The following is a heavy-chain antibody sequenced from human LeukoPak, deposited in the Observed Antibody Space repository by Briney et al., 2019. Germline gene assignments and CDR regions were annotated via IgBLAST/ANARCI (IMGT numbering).Heavy chain of an antibody. J-gene: IGHJ3*02. D-gene: IGHD1-1*01. CDR1: GFTFSSYW. Sequence: GGSLRLSCAASGFTFSSYWMHWVRQAPGKGLVWVSRINSDGSSTSYADSMKGRFTISRDNAKNTLYLQMNSLRAEDTAVYYCARETGRHDAFDIWGQGTMVTVSS. CDR2: INSDGSST. V-gene: IGHV3-74*01. CDR3: ARETGRHDAFDI.